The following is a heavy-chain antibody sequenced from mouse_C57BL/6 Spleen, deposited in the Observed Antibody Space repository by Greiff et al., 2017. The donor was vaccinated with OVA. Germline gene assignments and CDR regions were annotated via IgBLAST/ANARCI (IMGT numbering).Heavy chain of an antibody. J-gene: IGHJ2*01. CDR1: GFTFSSYT. Sequence: EVQLVESGGGLVKPGGSLKLSCAASGFTFSSYTMSWVRQTPEKRLEWVATISGGGGNTYYPDSVKGRFTISRDNAKNTLYLQMSSLRSEDTALYYCARHTNWDFFDYWGQGTTLTVSS. CDR2: ISGGGGNT. V-gene: IGHV5-9*01. D-gene: IGHD4-1*01. CDR3: ARHTNWDFFDY.